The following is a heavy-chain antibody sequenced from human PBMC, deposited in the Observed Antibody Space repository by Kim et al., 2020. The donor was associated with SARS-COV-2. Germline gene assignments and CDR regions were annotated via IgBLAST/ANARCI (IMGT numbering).Heavy chain of an antibody. J-gene: IGHJ4*02. V-gene: IGHV4-59*01. D-gene: IGHD6-19*01. Sequence: SETLSLICTVSGGSISSYYWSWIRQPPGKGLEWIGYIYYSGSTNHNPSLKSRLTISVDTSKNQFSLKLSSVTAADTAVYYCARGGLSSGWYGWGQGTLVIVSS. CDR3: ARGGLSSGWYG. CDR1: GGSISSYY. CDR2: IYYSGST.